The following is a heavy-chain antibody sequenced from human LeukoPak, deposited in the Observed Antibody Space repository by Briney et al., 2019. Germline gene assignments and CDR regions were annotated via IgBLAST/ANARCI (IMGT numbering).Heavy chain of an antibody. D-gene: IGHD3-22*01. CDR2: IYSGGST. CDR3: ARVSRGPHPYYYDSSGYMDY. CDR1: GFTVSNNY. Sequence: PGGSLRLSCAASGFTVSNNYMSWVRQAPGKGLEWVSVIYSGGSTYYADPVKGRFTISRDNSKNTLYLQMNSLRAEDTAVYYCARVSRGPHPYYYDSSGYMDYWGQGTLVTVSS. V-gene: IGHV3-53*01. J-gene: IGHJ4*02.